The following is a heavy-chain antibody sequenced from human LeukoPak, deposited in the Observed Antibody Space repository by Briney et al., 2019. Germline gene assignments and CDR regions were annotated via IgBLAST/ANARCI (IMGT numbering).Heavy chain of an antibody. Sequence: SETLSLTCAVYGGSLNGHYWSWIRQPAGKGLEWIGRVYSTGNTYYNPSLKNRVTMSLDASKNQFSLNLRSVTAADTALYYCARYRSGYEGWFDPWGEGTLVTVSS. V-gene: IGHV4-59*10. J-gene: IGHJ5*02. CDR1: GGSLNGHY. CDR2: VYSTGNT. D-gene: IGHD5-12*01. CDR3: ARYRSGYEGWFDP.